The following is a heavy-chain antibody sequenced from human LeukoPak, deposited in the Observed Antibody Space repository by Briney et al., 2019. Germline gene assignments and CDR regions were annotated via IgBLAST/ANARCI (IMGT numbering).Heavy chain of an antibody. CDR1: GFTVSSKY. Sequence: GGSLRLSCVASGFTVSSKYMSWIRQAPGKGLEWVSVIYTGGSTHYPDSVMGRFTISRDDSKNTVSLQMNSLRAEDTAVYYCARNLGTLATGGVALDIWGQGTMVTVAS. V-gene: IGHV3-66*01. CDR3: ARNLGTLATGGVALDI. J-gene: IGHJ3*02. CDR2: IYTGGST. D-gene: IGHD1-14*01.